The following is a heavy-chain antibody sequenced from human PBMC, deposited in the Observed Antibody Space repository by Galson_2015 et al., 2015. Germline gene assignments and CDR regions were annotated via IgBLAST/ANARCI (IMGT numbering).Heavy chain of an antibody. CDR1: GFTFTSYY. CDR3: ARDSTIFGESVGGMDV. CDR2: INPNGGST. J-gene: IGHJ6*02. Sequence: SVKVSCKASGFTFTSYYMHWVRQAPGQGLEWMGIINPNGGSTSYAQKFQGRVTMTRDTSTSTVYMELSSLRSEDTAVYYCARDSTIFGESVGGMDVWGQGTTVTVSS. D-gene: IGHD3-3*01. V-gene: IGHV1-46*01.